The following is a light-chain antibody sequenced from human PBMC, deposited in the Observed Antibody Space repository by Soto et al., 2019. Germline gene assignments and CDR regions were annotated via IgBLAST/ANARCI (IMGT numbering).Light chain of an antibody. V-gene: IGKV3-20*01. CDR3: QQANSFPPWT. CDR2: GAS. J-gene: IGKJ1*01. Sequence: EIVLTQSPGTLSLSPGERATLSCRASQSVRSTFLAWYQQKPGQAPRLLISGASSRATGIPDRFSGSGSGTDFTLTISSLQPEDFATYYCQQANSFPPWTFGQGTKVDIK. CDR1: QSVRSTF.